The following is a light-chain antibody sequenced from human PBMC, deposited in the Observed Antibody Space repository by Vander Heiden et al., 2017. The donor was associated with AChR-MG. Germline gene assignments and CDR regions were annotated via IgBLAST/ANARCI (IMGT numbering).Light chain of an antibody. CDR2: DTS. Sequence: QAVVTQEPSLTVSPGGTVTLTCGSSTGAVTSGHYPYWFQQKPGQAPRTLIYDTSNKHSWTPARFSGSLLGGKAALTLSGAQPEEEAEYYCLLSYSGARGVFGTGTKVTVL. CDR1: TGAVTSGHY. V-gene: IGLV7-46*01. CDR3: LLSYSGARGV. J-gene: IGLJ1*01.